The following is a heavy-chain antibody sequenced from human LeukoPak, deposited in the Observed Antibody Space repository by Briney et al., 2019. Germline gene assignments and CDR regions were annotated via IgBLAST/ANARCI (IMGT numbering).Heavy chain of an antibody. D-gene: IGHD2-2*01. CDR3: ARVDCSSTSCYFWEVDY. CDR1: GGNCSSYA. Sequence: ASVKISCKASGGNCSSYAISWVRQALGQGLEWMRGIIPIFGTANYAQKFQGRVTITTDESTSTAYMELSSLRSEDTAVYYCARVDCSSTSCYFWEVDYWGQGTLVTVSS. CDR2: IIPIFGTA. V-gene: IGHV1-69*05. J-gene: IGHJ4*02.